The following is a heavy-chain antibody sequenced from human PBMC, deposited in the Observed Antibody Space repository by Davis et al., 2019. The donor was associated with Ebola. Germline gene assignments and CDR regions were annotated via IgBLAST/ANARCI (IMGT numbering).Heavy chain of an antibody. J-gene: IGHJ5*02. Sequence: SQTLSLTCAVYGGSFSGYYWSWIRQPPGKGLEWIGEINHSGSTNYNPSLKSRVTISVDTSKNQFSLKLSSVTAADTAVYYCAREIPGWFDPWGQGTLVTVSS. V-gene: IGHV4-34*01. D-gene: IGHD2-21*01. CDR2: INHSGST. CDR3: AREIPGWFDP. CDR1: GGSFSGYY.